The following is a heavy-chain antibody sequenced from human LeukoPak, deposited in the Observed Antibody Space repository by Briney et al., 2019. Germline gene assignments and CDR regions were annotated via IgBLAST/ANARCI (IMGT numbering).Heavy chain of an antibody. Sequence: GGSLRLSCAASGFTFSSYGVNWVRQAPGKGLEWVSSISSSSSYIYYADSVKGRFTISRDNAKNSLYLQVNSLRAEDTAVYYCARQYYDIWGGYYTADYYFDYWGQGTLVTVSS. CDR2: ISSSSSYI. D-gene: IGHD3-3*01. CDR1: GFTFSSYG. CDR3: ARQYYDIWGGYYTADYYFDY. V-gene: IGHV3-21*01. J-gene: IGHJ4*02.